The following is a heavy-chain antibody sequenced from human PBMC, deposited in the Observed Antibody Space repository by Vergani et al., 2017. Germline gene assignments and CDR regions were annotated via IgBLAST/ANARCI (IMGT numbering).Heavy chain of an antibody. V-gene: IGHV4-38-2*01. CDR3: ARRSGIVYDMFSGTQYFFDF. CDR1: GSSIDNGYY. Sequence: QVQLQESGPGLVKPSETLSLTCAVSGSSIDNGYYWDWIRQPPGKGLEWIGSIYRTGRTHFNPSLKSRVTISVDTSNNHFSLRLNSLTAADTAVYYCARRSGIVYDMFSGTQYFFDFWGQETLVTVAS. CDR2: IYRTGRT. J-gene: IGHJ4*02. D-gene: IGHD3-9*01.